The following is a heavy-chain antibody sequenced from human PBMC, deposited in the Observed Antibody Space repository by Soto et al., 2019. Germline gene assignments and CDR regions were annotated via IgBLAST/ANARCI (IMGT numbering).Heavy chain of an antibody. D-gene: IGHD6-6*01. V-gene: IGHV3-53*04. Sequence: GESLKISCAASGFTVSSNYMSWVRQAPGKGLEWVSVIYSGGSTYYADSVKGRFTISRHNSKNTLYLQMNSLRAEDTAVYYCARGTSSSGYYYYYMDVWGKGTTVTVSS. CDR3: ARGTSSSGYYYYYMDV. CDR2: IYSGGST. CDR1: GFTVSSNY. J-gene: IGHJ6*03.